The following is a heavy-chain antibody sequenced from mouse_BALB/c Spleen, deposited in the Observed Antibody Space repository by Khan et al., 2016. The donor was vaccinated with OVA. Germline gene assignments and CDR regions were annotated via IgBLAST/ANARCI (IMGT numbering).Heavy chain of an antibody. CDR3: ARTARIKY. J-gene: IGHJ2*01. CDR1: GYSITSGYG. D-gene: IGHD1-2*01. V-gene: IGHV3-2*02. CDR2: ISYSGST. Sequence: EVKLEESGPGLVKPSQSLSLTCTVTGYSITSGYGWNWIRQFPGNKLEWMGYISYSGSTNYNPSLKSRISITRDTSKNQFFLQLNSVTTEDTATHYCARTARIKYWGQGTTLTVSS.